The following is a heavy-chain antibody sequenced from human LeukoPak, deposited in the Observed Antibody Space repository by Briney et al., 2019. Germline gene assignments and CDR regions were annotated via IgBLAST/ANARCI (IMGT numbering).Heavy chain of an antibody. Sequence: ASVRVSCKASGGTFSSYAISWVRQAPGQGLEWMGGIIPIFGTANYAQKFQGRVTITTDESTSTAYMELSRLRSEDTAVYYCARALYCSSTSCGAFDIWGQGTMVTVSS. CDR1: GGTFSSYA. V-gene: IGHV1-69*05. D-gene: IGHD2-2*01. J-gene: IGHJ3*02. CDR2: IIPIFGTA. CDR3: ARALYCSSTSCGAFDI.